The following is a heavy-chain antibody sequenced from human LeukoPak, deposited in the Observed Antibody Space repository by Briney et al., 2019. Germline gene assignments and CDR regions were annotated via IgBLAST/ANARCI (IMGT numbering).Heavy chain of an antibody. CDR3: ARGYSSSSWSLFDY. CDR1: GFIFSSYA. Sequence: GGSLRLFCAASGFIFSSYAMSWVRKAPGKGLEWVSAISGSGCSTYYGVCVKGRFPISRENSENTLYLKVKSLRAEDSAVLYCARGYSSSSWSLFDYWGQGTLVTVSS. CDR2: ISGSGCST. J-gene: IGHJ4*02. V-gene: IGHV3-23*01. D-gene: IGHD6-6*01.